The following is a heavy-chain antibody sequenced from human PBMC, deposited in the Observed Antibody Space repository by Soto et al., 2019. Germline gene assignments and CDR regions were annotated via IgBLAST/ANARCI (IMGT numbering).Heavy chain of an antibody. CDR3: ARAHV. J-gene: IGHJ6*02. V-gene: IGHV3-7*03. CDR1: GFTFSSYA. CDR2: INPDGGKK. Sequence: GGSLRLSCAASGFTFSSYAMSRVRQAPGKGLEWVANINPDGGKKYYVDSVEGRFTISRDNVENSLFLQMNSLRAEDTAVYYCARAHVWGQGTTVTVSS.